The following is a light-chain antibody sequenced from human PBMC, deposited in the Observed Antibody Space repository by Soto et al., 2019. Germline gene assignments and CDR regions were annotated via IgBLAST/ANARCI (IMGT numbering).Light chain of an antibody. CDR1: SSNIGSNT. J-gene: IGLJ2*01. CDR2: SNN. Sequence: QSVLTQPPSASGTPGQRVTISCSESSSNIGSNTVNWYQQLPGTAPKLLIYSNNQRPSGVPDRFSGSKSGTSASLAISGLQSEDEADYYCVVFGGGTKLTVL. CDR3: VV. V-gene: IGLV1-44*01.